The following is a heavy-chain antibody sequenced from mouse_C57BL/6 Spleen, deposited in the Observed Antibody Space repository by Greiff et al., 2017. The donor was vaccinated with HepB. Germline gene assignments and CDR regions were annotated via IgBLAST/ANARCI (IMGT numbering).Heavy chain of an antibody. D-gene: IGHD1-1*01. CDR1: GFTFSDYG. V-gene: IGHV5-17*01. Sequence: EVQLVESGGGLVKPGGSLKLSCAASGFTFSDYGMHWVRQAPEKGLEWVAYISSGSSTTNYADTVKVRFTITRDNAKNTQFLQMTSLRSEDTAMYYCARDHYYGSSYRYFDVWGTGTTVTVSS. CDR2: ISSGSSTT. J-gene: IGHJ1*03. CDR3: ARDHYYGSSYRYFDV.